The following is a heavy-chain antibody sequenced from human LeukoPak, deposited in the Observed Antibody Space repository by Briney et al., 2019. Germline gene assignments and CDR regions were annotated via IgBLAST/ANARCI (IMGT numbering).Heavy chain of an antibody. CDR2: MNPNSGNT. CDR3: ASGGSMVRGVNEDY. D-gene: IGHD3-10*01. J-gene: IGHJ4*02. Sequence: GASVKLSCKASGYTFTSYDINWVRQATGQGLEWMGWMNPNSGNTGYAQKFQGRVTMTRNTSISTAYMELSSLRSEDTAVYYCASGGSMVRGVNEDYWGQGTLVTVSS. CDR1: GYTFTSYD. V-gene: IGHV1-8*01.